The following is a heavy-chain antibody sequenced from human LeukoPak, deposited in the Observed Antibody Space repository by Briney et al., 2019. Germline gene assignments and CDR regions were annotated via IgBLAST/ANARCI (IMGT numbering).Heavy chain of an antibody. CDR3: ARDVVAATFDN. J-gene: IGHJ4*02. D-gene: IGHD2-15*01. CDR1: GGSICSYF. V-gene: IGHV4-4*07. CDR2: FYASGST. Sequence: SETLSLTCTVSGGSICSYFWSWIRQPAGNGLEWIGRFYASGSTIYNPSLKSRVTISVDRSMNQFSLNLSSVTAADTAVYYCARDVVAATFDNWGQGTLVTVSS.